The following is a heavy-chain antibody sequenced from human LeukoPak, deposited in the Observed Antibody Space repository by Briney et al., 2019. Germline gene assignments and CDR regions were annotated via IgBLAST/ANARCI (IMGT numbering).Heavy chain of an antibody. V-gene: IGHV3-48*04. D-gene: IGHD6-6*01. CDR2: ISSSSSTI. CDR3: ARAPLAAPQYYYYYMDV. CDR1: GFTFSSYS. J-gene: IGHJ6*03. Sequence: GGSLRLSCAASGFTFSSYSMNWVRQAPGKGLEWVSYISSSSSTIYYADSVKGRFTISRDNAKNSLYLQMNSLRAEDTAVYYCARAPLAAPQYYYYYMDVWGKGTTVTVSS.